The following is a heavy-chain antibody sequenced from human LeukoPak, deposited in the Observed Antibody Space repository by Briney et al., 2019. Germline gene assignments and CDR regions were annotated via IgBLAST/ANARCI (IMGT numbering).Heavy chain of an antibody. D-gene: IGHD2-21*01. CDR2: ISWDGGST. V-gene: IGHV3-43D*04. J-gene: IGHJ3*02. CDR3: AKDICGGDCHDAFDI. Sequence: PGGSLRLSGAASGFTFDDYAMHWVRQAPGKGLEWVSLISWDGGSTYYADSVKGRFTISRDNSKNSLYLQMNSLRAEDTALYYCAKDICGGDCHDAFDIWGQGTMVTVSS. CDR1: GFTFDDYA.